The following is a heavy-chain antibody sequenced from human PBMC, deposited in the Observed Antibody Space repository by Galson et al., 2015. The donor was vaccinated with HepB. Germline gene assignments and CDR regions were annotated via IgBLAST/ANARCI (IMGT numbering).Heavy chain of an antibody. CDR3: ARVGVHYYGSGSYSKRGFDY. V-gene: IGHV4-34*01. CDR2: INHSGST. D-gene: IGHD3-10*01. CDR1: GGSFSGYY. J-gene: IGHJ4*02. Sequence: SETLSLTCAVYGGSFSGYYWSWIRQPPGKGLEWIGEINHSGSTNYNPSLKSRVTISVDTSKNQFSLKLSSVTAADTAVYYCARVGVHYYGSGSYSKRGFDYWGQGTLVTVSS.